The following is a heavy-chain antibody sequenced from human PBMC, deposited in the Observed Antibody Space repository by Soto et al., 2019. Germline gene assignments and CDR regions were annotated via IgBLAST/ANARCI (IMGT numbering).Heavy chain of an antibody. Sequence: PGGSLRLSCSASGFIFSNYGMHWVRQAPGKGLEWVAVIWYDGSNKYYADSVKGRFTISRDNSKNTLYLQMNSLRAADTAVYYCAKDVVVAATSGLGDYYYYYGMDVWGPGTTVTVSS. CDR2: IWYDGSNK. CDR3: AKDVVVAATSGLGDYYYYYGMDV. J-gene: IGHJ6*02. D-gene: IGHD1-26*01. CDR1: GFIFSNYG. V-gene: IGHV3-30*02.